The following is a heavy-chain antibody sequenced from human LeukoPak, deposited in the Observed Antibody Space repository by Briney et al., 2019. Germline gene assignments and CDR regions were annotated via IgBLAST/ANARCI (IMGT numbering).Heavy chain of an antibody. J-gene: IGHJ4*02. CDR1: VFTFSAYA. D-gene: IGHD3-9*01. CDR3: ARVILTGHYYDS. CDR2: VNSNGGNT. V-gene: IGHV3-64*01. Sequence: PGGALRLSSAPSVFTFSAYALHWVRQAPGQGLEFVSGVNSNGGNTYYANSVKGRFTISRDNSKNTLYLQMGSLRPEDMAVYHCARVILTGHYYDSWGQGTLVTVSS.